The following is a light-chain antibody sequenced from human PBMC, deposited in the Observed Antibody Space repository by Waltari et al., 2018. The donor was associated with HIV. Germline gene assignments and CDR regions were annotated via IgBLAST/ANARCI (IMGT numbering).Light chain of an antibody. J-gene: IGLJ1*01. CDR2: GNS. V-gene: IGLV1-40*01. Sequence: QSVLTQPPSVSGAPGQRVTISCTGSSSNLGAGSDVHWYQQLPGTAPKLLIYGNSNRPSGVPDRFSGSKSGTSASLAITGLQAEDEADYYCQSYDSSLEVFGTGTKVTVL. CDR1: SSNLGAGSD. CDR3: QSYDSSLEV.